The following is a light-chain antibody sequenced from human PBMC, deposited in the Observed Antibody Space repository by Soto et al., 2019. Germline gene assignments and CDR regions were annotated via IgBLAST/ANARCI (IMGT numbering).Light chain of an antibody. CDR2: QVT. Sequence: QSALTQPASVSGSPGQSITISCTGTSSDVGTYNFVSWYQQHPGKAPKLMIYQVTNRPSGVSNRFSGSKSGNTASLTISGLQAEDEADYYCSSYTDSSNYVFGTGTQLTVL. CDR1: SSDVGTYNF. CDR3: SSYTDSSNYV. J-gene: IGLJ1*01. V-gene: IGLV2-14*01.